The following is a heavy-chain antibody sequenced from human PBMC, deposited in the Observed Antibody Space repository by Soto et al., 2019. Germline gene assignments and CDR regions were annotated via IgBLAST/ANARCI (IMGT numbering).Heavy chain of an antibody. D-gene: IGHD3-16*02. CDR1: GFAFSSYW. J-gene: IGHJ4*02. CDR2: INSDGSIT. Sequence: GGSLRLSCAASGFAFSSYWMHWVRQVPEKGLVWVSRINSDGSITNYADAVKGRFTISRDNVKNTLYLQMNSLRAEDTAVYYCVRYPRSVGGSYRPDYWGQGTLVTVSS. CDR3: VRYPRSVGGSYRPDY. V-gene: IGHV3-74*01.